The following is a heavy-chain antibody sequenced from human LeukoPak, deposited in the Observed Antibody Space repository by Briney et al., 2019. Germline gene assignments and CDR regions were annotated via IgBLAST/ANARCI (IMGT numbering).Heavy chain of an antibody. J-gene: IGHJ4*02. CDR1: GASITSYY. Sequence: SETLSLTCTVSGASITSYYWSWIRQPAGKGLEWIGRIYASGSTTYNPSLKSRVTISVDTSKNQFSLKLSSVAAADTAVYYCARGLAGDYVDYWGQGTLVTVSS. V-gene: IGHV4-4*07. CDR3: ARGLAGDYVDY. CDR2: IYASGST. D-gene: IGHD4-17*01.